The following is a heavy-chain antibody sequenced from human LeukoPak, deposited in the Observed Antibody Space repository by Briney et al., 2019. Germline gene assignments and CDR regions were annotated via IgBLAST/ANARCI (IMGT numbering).Heavy chain of an antibody. J-gene: IGHJ4*02. Sequence: SDTLSLTCTVSGGSISSGDYYWSWTRQPPGKGLEWIGYIYYSGSTYYNPSLKRRASISVDASKNQSSLKLSSVTAADTAVYYCARGANYYDSSGYFDYWGQGTLVTVSS. CDR2: IYYSGST. CDR3: ARGANYYDSSGYFDY. CDR1: GGSISSGDYY. V-gene: IGHV4-30-4*02. D-gene: IGHD3-22*01.